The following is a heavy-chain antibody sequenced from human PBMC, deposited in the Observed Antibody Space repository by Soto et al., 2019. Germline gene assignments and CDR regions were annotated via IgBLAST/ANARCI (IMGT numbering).Heavy chain of an antibody. CDR2: IYYSGST. V-gene: IGHV4-39*01. Sequence: SETLSLTCTVSGGSISSSGYYWGWIRQPPGKGLECIGSIYYSGSTYYNPSLKSRLTISEDRSKIQLTLKLKSVTAADTAVYYCTRHYSGYDLGGYWGQGTLVTVSS. D-gene: IGHD5-12*01. CDR3: TRHYSGYDLGGY. CDR1: GGSISSSGYY. J-gene: IGHJ4*02.